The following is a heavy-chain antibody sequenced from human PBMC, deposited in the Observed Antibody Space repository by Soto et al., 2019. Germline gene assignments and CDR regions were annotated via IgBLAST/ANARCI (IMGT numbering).Heavy chain of an antibody. D-gene: IGHD2-21*02. CDR1: GNTFTNYY. CDR3: ATGGQVVVVTSAFDY. V-gene: IGHV1-46*01. CDR2: INPSGGHT. Sequence: QVQLMQSGAEVKKPGTSVKVSCKASGNTFTNYYIHWVRQAPGQGLEWMGTINPSGGHTTYAQKFLPRGAMTNDTSPSTPYRHQSSLRSEDTAVYYCATGGQVVVVTSAFDYWGQGTLVTVSS. J-gene: IGHJ4*02.